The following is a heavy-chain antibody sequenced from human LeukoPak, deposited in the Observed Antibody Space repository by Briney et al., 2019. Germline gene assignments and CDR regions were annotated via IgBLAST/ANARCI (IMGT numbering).Heavy chain of an antibody. Sequence: SETLSLTCAVYGGSFSGYYWSWIRQPPGKGLEWIGEINHSGSTNYNPSLKSRVTISVDTSKNQFSLKLSSVTAADTAVYYCTRNRGYSSRVDYWGQGTLVTVSS. J-gene: IGHJ4*02. CDR1: GGSFSGYY. D-gene: IGHD6-13*01. V-gene: IGHV4-34*01. CDR2: INHSGST. CDR3: TRNRGYSSRVDY.